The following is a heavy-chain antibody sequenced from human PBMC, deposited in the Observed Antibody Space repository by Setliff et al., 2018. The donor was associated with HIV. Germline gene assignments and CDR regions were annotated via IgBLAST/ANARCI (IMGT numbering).Heavy chain of an antibody. CDR1: GVSITTDGYY. V-gene: IGHV4-31*03. Sequence: SETLSLTCSVSGVSITTDGYYWSWIRHYPGKGLEWIGYMYHSGSTYYNASLASRLIMSLDPSKNQFSLKLNSMTAADTAMYYCAGGRYFRDIRDSRFDFWGQGVLVTVSS. CDR2: MYHSGST. CDR3: AGGRYFRDIRDSRFDF. J-gene: IGHJ4*02. D-gene: IGHD3-9*01.